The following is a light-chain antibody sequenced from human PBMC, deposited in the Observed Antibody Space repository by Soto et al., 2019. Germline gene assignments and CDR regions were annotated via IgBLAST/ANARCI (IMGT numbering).Light chain of an antibody. CDR2: GAS. CDR3: QQYNNWPPKT. CDR1: QSVGSN. J-gene: IGKJ1*01. V-gene: IGKV3-15*01. Sequence: EIVMTQSPATLSVSPGERATLSCRASQSVGSNLAWYQQKPGQAPRLLIYGASTSATGTPARFSGSGSGTEFTLTISSLQSEDFAIYYCQQYNNWPPKTFGQGTKV.